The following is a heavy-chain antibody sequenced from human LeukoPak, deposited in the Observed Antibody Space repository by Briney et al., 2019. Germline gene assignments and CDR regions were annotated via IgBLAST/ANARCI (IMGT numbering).Heavy chain of an antibody. Sequence: PSETLSLTCTVSGGSISSYYWSWIRQPPGKGLEWIGYIYYSGSTNYNPSLKSRVTISVDTSRNQFSLKMSSVSAADTAVYYCARASYSSSWYWFDPWGQGTLVTVSS. CDR2: IYYSGST. CDR1: GGSISSYY. V-gene: IGHV4-59*01. D-gene: IGHD6-13*01. J-gene: IGHJ5*02. CDR3: ARASYSSSWYWFDP.